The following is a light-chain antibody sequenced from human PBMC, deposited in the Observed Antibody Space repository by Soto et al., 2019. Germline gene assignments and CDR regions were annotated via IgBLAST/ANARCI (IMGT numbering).Light chain of an antibody. CDR1: QSVSSSY. Sequence: EIVLTQSPGTLALCPGERASLSCRTSQSVSSSYLAWYQQKPGQAPRLLIYGASSRATGIPYRFSGSGSGTDFTLTISRLEPEDLAVYYCQQYGTSFWTFGQGTKVDIK. J-gene: IGKJ1*01. V-gene: IGKV3-20*01. CDR3: QQYGTSFWT. CDR2: GAS.